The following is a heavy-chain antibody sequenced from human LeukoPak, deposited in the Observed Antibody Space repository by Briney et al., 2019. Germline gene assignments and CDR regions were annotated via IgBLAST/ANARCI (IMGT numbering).Heavy chain of an antibody. CDR1: GFTFSSYA. V-gene: IGHV3-23*01. CDR2: ISAAGGIT. D-gene: IGHD2-15*01. Sequence: PTGGSLRLSCAASGFTFSSYAMSWVRQAPGKGVEWVSTISAAGGITYYADSVKGRFTISRDNSKNTLFLQMSSLRAEDTAVYYCAGYYCSSGTCRKYLDYWGQGTLVTVSS. CDR3: AGYYCSSGTCRKYLDY. J-gene: IGHJ4*02.